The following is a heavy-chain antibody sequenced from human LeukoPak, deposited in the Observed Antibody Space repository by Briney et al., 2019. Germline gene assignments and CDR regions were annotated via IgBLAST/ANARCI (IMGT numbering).Heavy chain of an antibody. J-gene: IGHJ3*02. Sequence: GGSLRLSCAASGFTFSSYSMNWVRQAPGKGLEWVSSISSSSYIHYADSVKGRFTISRDNAKNSLYLQMNSLRAEDTAVYYCARDDSSGYLGRAFDIWGQGTMVTVSS. V-gene: IGHV3-21*01. D-gene: IGHD3-22*01. CDR1: GFTFSSYS. CDR2: ISSSSYI. CDR3: ARDDSSGYLGRAFDI.